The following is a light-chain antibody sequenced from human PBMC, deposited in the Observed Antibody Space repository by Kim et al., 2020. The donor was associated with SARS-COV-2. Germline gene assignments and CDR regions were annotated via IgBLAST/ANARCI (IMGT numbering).Light chain of an antibody. CDR2: DAS. J-gene: IGKJ5*01. CDR1: QSSRNF. CDR3: QQRRRWPIT. V-gene: IGKV3-11*01. Sequence: LSPGESATLSCRASQSSRNFFSWYQQKPGQAPRLLIYDASNAATGIPARFRGSGSGTDYILTISSLQSEDCALYYCQQRRRWPITFGQGTRLEIK.